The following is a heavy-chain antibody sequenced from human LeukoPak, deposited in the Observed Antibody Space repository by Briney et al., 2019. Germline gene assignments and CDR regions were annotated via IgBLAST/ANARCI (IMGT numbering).Heavy chain of an antibody. D-gene: IGHD5-12*01. V-gene: IGHV3-9*01. CDR1: GFTFDDYA. J-gene: IGHJ3*02. CDR2: ISWNSGAM. CDR3: IKDRGVDGQPDAFDI. Sequence: GGSLRLSCAASGFTFDDYAMHWVRQPPGRGLEWVSSISWNSGAMDYADSVKGRFTISRDNAKNSLYLQMSSLRDEDTALYYCIKDRGVDGQPDAFDIWGQGTMVTVSS.